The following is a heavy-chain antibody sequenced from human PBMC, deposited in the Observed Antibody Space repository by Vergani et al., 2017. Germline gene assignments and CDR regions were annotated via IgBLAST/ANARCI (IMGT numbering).Heavy chain of an antibody. D-gene: IGHD5-12*01. V-gene: IGHV4-38-2*01. CDR3: ARLRLEDSGYDFGGMDV. CDR2: IYHSGST. J-gene: IGHJ6*02. Sequence: QVQLEESGPGLVKPSETLSLTCAVSGYSISSGYYWGWIRQPPGKGLEWIGSIYHSGSTYYNPSLKSRVTISVDTSKNQFSLTLSSVTAADTAVYYCARLRLEDSGYDFGGMDVWGQGTTVTVSS. CDR1: GYSISSGYY.